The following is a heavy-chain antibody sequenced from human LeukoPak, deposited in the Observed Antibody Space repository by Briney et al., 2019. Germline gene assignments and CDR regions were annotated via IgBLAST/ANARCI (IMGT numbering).Heavy chain of an antibody. CDR1: VFTFSSYG. V-gene: IGHV3-30*02. J-gene: IGHJ6*04. CDR3: AELGITMIGGV. CDR2: IRYDGSNK. Sequence: GGSLRLSCAAPVFTFSSYGVHWGRQAPGKRLEWVAFIRYDGSNKYYADSVKGRFTISRDNSKNTLYLQMNSLRAEDTAVYYCAELGITMIGGVWGKGTTVTISS. D-gene: IGHD3-10*02.